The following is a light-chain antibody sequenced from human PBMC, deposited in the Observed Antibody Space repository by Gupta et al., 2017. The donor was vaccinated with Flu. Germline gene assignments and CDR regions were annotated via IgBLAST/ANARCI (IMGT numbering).Light chain of an antibody. CDR2: SKN. CDR1: SGSVSTSYY. CDR3: VLYMGSGIWV. J-gene: IGLJ3*02. V-gene: IGLV8-61*01. Sequence: QTVVTQEPSFSVSPGGTVTLTCGLSSGSVSTSYYPSWYQQTPGQAPRTLIYSKNTRSAGIPDRFSGSIRGNKAALTITGAQADEESDYYCVLYMGSGIWVFGGGTKLTVL.